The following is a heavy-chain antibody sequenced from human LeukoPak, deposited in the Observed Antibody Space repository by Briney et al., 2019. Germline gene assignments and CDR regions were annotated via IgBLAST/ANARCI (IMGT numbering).Heavy chain of an antibody. CDR1: GGSISSGSYY. Sequence: SETLSLTCTVSGGSISSGSYYWSWIRQPPGKGLEWIGEINHSGSTNYNPSLKSRVTISVDTSKNQFSLKLSSVTAADTAVYYCARARWLGPDYWGQGTLVTVSS. CDR3: ARARWLGPDY. J-gene: IGHJ4*02. D-gene: IGHD5-24*01. CDR2: INHSGST. V-gene: IGHV4-39*07.